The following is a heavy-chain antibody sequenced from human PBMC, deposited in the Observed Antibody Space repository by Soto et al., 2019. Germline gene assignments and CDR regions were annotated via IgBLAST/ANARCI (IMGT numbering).Heavy chain of an antibody. CDR2: IIPIFGTA. J-gene: IGHJ6*02. D-gene: IGHD3-10*01. V-gene: IGHV1-69*13. Sequence: GASVKVSCKASGGTFSSYAISWVRQAPGQGLEWMGGIIPIFGTANYAQKFQGRVTITADESTSTAYMELSSLRSEDTAVYYYGSGSPPGMDVWGQGTTVTVSS. CDR3: GSGSPPGMDV. CDR1: GGTFSSYA.